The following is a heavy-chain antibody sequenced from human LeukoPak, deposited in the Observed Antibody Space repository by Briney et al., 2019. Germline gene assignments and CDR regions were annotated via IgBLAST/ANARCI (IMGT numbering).Heavy chain of an antibody. CDR3: ATALVLLWFGELFI. V-gene: IGHV1-18*01. J-gene: IGHJ4*02. Sequence: EASVNVSCKASGYTFTSYGISWVRQAPGQGLEWMGWISAYNGNTNYAQKLQGRVTMTTDTSTSTAYMELRSLRAEDTAVYYCATALVLLWFGELFIWGQGTLVTVSS. D-gene: IGHD3-10*01. CDR1: GYTFTSYG. CDR2: ISAYNGNT.